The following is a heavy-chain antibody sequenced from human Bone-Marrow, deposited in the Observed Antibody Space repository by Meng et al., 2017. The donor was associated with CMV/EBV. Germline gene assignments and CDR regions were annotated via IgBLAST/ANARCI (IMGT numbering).Heavy chain of an antibody. CDR1: GFTVSSNY. V-gene: IGHV3-53*01. J-gene: IGHJ6*02. CDR3: ARDSVSPMTTVTSYYYYGMDV. CDR2: IYSGGST. D-gene: IGHD4-17*01. Sequence: GGSLRLSCAASGFTVSSNYMSWVRQAPGKGLEWVSVIYSGGSTYYADSVKGRFTISRDNSKNTLYLQMNSLRAEDTAVYYCARDSVSPMTTVTSYYYYGMDVWGQGTTVTVSS.